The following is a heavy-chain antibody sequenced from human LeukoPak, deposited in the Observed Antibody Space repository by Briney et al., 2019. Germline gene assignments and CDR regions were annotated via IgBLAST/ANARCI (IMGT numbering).Heavy chain of an antibody. CDR2: INSDGYSI. J-gene: IGHJ3*02. CDR3: ARATSKGGLDI. Sequence: PGGSLRLSCAAAGFTFSSYWMHWVRQAPGRGLVWVSRINSDGYSISYADSVKGRFTISRNNAKNTLYLQMNSLRAEDTAVYYCARATSKGGLDIWGQGTVVTNSS. CDR1: GFTFSSYW. V-gene: IGHV3-74*01. D-gene: IGHD2-15*01.